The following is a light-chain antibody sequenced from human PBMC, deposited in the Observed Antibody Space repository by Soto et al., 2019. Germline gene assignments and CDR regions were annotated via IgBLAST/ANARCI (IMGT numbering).Light chain of an antibody. J-gene: IGLJ2*01. Sequence: QSALTQPASVSGSLGQSITISCTGTSSDVGGYNHVSWYQQHPGKAPKLVIYNVNERPSGVPDRFSGSKSGNTASLTISGLQAEDEADYYCCSYAGNYVVFGGGTKVTVL. V-gene: IGLV2-11*01. CDR1: SSDVGGYNH. CDR2: NVN. CDR3: CSYAGNYVV.